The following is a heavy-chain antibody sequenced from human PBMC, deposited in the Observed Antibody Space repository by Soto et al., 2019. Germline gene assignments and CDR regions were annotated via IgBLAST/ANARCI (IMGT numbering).Heavy chain of an antibody. V-gene: IGHV3-30*18. CDR1: GSTFSSYG. CDR3: AKDTYYHDSSGYYVLDY. J-gene: IGHJ4*02. CDR2: ISYDGSNE. Sequence: GGSLRLSCAASGSTFSSYGMHWVRQAPGKGLEWVTHISYDGSNEHYTDSVKGRFTISRDNSKNTLYLQMNSLRAEDTAVYYCAKDTYYHDSSGYYVLDYWGQGTLVTVSS. D-gene: IGHD3-22*01.